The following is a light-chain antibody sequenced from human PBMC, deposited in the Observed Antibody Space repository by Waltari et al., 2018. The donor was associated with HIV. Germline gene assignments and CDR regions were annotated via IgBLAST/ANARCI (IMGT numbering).Light chain of an antibody. Sequence: DLQMTPSPSSLFASVGDRVTIACRASQSISNYLNWYHQKPGKAPKLLIYAASRLQSGVPSRFSGSGSGTDFTLTISSLQPEDFATYYCQQSFSTPSTFGQGTKLEI. CDR1: QSISNY. CDR2: AAS. V-gene: IGKV1-39*01. J-gene: IGKJ2*02. CDR3: QQSFSTPST.